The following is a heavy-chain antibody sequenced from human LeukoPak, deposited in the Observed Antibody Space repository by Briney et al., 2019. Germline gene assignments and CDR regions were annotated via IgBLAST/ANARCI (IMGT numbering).Heavy chain of an antibody. CDR2: MNPNSGNT. CDR1: GYTFSSYD. J-gene: IGHJ4*02. CDR3: AREDSTRLFDY. Sequence: ASVKVSCKASGYTFSSYDIIWVRQATGQGLEWMGWMNPNSGNTGYAQKFQGRVTITRNTSISTAYMELSSLRSEDTAVYYCAREDSTRLFDYWGQGTLVTVSS. V-gene: IGHV1-8*01. D-gene: IGHD2-15*01.